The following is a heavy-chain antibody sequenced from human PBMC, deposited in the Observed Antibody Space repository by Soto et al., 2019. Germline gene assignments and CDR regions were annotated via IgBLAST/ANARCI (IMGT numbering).Heavy chain of an antibody. CDR2: INHSGST. CDR1: GGSFSGYY. CDR3: ARAGSGSYYAYFRH. J-gene: IGHJ1*01. Sequence: PSETLSLTCAVYGGSFSGYYWSWIRQPPGKGLEWIGEINHSGSTNYNPSLKSRVTISVDTSKNQFSLKLSSVTAADTAVYYCARAGSGSYYAYFRHWGQGTLVTVSS. D-gene: IGHD1-26*01. V-gene: IGHV4-34*01.